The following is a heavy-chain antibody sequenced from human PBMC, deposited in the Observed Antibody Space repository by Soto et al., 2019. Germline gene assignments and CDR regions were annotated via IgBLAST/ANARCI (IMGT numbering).Heavy chain of an antibody. D-gene: IGHD2-2*01. J-gene: IGHJ6*02. CDR3: ARDLTIVPATHPRLENYGMDG. CDR1: GYSFTSYG. V-gene: IGHV1-18*01. Sequence: QVQLVQSAAEVKKPGASVKVSCKASGYSFTSYGISWVRRAPGQGLEWMGWVSPYNGHTQFAQRFQGRVTMTTDTSTKTAYMELRNLRSDDTAHYYCARDLTIVPATHPRLENYGMDGWGHGTTVIVSS. CDR2: VSPYNGHT.